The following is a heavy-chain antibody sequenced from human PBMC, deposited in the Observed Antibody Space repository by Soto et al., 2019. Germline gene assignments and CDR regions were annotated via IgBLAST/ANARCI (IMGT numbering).Heavy chain of an antibody. CDR2: IIPMYGPA. Sequence: QVPLVQSGAEVKKPGSSVTVSCKASGGTFSSYAIHWVRQAPGQGLEWMGGIIPMYGPAKYAQRFQGRVTITADESTTTVYMELTILTSQDTAVYYCARVTSMVRGVIDSWFDPWGHGTLVTVSS. J-gene: IGHJ5*02. V-gene: IGHV1-69*01. CDR3: ARVTSMVRGVIDSWFDP. CDR1: GGTFSSYA. D-gene: IGHD3-10*01.